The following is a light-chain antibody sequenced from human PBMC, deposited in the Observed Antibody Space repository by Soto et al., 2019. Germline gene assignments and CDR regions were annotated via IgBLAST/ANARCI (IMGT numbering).Light chain of an antibody. J-gene: IGLJ1*01. V-gene: IGLV1-47*01. CDR3: AAWDDSLSVHYV. CDR2: RNN. Sequence: QSVLTQPPSASGTPGQRVTISCSGSSSNIGSNYVYWYQQLPGTAPKLLIYRNNQRPPGVPDRFSGSKSGTSASLAISGLRSEDEADYYCAAWDDSLSVHYVFGTGTKVTVL. CDR1: SSNIGSNY.